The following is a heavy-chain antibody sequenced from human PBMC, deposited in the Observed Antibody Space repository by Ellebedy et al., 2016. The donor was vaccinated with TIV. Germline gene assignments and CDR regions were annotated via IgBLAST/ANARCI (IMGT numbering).Heavy chain of an antibody. CDR2: ITGSGDNT. J-gene: IGHJ3*01. D-gene: IGHD3-3*01. V-gene: IGHV3-23*01. CDR3: TTRDLWSPDAFDV. CDR1: GLTFSSHA. Sequence: PGGSLRLSCAASGLTFSSHAMSWVRQAPGKGLEWVSSITGSGDNTYYADSVKGRFTISRDNSKNTLYLQMISLRAEDTAVYYCTTRDLWSPDAFDVWGQGTMVTVSS.